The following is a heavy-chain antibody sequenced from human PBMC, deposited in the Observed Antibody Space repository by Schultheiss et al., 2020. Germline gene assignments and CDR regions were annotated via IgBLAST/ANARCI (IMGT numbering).Heavy chain of an antibody. CDR2: ISAYNGNT. J-gene: IGHJ6*02. CDR1: GYTFTSYG. CDR3: ARMASGYADYYYYGMDV. V-gene: IGHV1-18*01. D-gene: IGHD5-12*01. Sequence: ASVKVSCKASGYTFTSYGISWVRQAPGQGLEWMGWISAYNGNTNYAQKLQGRVTMTTDTSTSTAYMELRSLRSDDTAVYYCARMASGYADYYYYGMDVWGQGTTVTVSS.